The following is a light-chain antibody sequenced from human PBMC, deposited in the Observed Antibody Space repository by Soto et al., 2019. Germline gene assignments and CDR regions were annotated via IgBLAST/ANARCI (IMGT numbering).Light chain of an antibody. CDR2: AAS. CDR1: QSISSY. Sequence: DIQMTQSPSSLSASVGDRVTITCRASQSISSYLNWYQQKPGKAPKLLIYAASSLQSGVPSRFSGSGSGTDFTRTISSLQPEDFASNYCQQSYSTLPITFGQGTRLEIK. CDR3: QQSYSTLPIT. J-gene: IGKJ5*01. V-gene: IGKV1-39*01.